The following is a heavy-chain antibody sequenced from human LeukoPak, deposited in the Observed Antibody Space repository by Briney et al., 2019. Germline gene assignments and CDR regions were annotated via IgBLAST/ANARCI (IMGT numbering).Heavy chain of an antibody. V-gene: IGHV4-59*08. Sequence: PSETLSLTCTVSGGSISRCYWSWIRQPPGKGLEWIGYIYYSGNTNYNPSPKSRVTMSVDTSKNQFSLRLSSVTAADTAMYYCARQGTVTRGYFDYWGQGTLVTVSS. CDR1: GGSISRCY. CDR2: IYYSGNT. D-gene: IGHD4-17*01. CDR3: ARQGTVTRGYFDY. J-gene: IGHJ4*02.